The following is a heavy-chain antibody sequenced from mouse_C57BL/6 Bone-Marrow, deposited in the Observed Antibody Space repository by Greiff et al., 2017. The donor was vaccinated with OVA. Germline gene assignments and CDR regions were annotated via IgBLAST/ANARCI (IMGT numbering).Heavy chain of an antibody. CDR3: ARVVITTVVATGDYAMDY. CDR1: GFTFSDYY. CDR2: INYDGSST. J-gene: IGHJ4*01. V-gene: IGHV5-16*01. Sequence: EVQLQESEGGLVQPGSSMKLSCTASGFTFSDYYMAWVRQVPEKGLEWVANINYDGSSTYYLDSLKSRFIISRDNAKNILYLQMSSLKSEDTATYYCARVVITTVVATGDYAMDYWGQGTSVTVSS. D-gene: IGHD1-1*01.